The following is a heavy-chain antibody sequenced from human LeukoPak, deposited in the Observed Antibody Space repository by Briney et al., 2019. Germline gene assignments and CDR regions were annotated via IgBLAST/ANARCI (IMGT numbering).Heavy chain of an antibody. Sequence: GGSLRLSCAASGFTFSDYYMSWIRQAPGKGLEWVSYISSSGSTIYYADSVKGRFTISRDNAKNSLYLQMNSLRAEDTAVYYCAREGVQLERPRWFDPWGQGTLVTVSS. D-gene: IGHD1-1*01. CDR1: GFTFSDYY. V-gene: IGHV3-11*01. CDR3: AREGVQLERPRWFDP. CDR2: ISSSGSTI. J-gene: IGHJ5*02.